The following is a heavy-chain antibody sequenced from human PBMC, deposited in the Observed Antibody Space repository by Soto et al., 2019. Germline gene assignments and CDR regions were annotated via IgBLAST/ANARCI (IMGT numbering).Heavy chain of an antibody. CDR3: ARGRGYSSGRKLIAY. CDR1: GGSFSGYY. V-gene: IGHV4-34*01. J-gene: IGHJ4*02. Sequence: SETLSLTCAVYGGSFSGYYWSWIRQPPGKGLEWIGEINHSGSTNYNPSLKSRVTISVDTSKNQFSLKLSSVTAADTAVYYCARGRGYSSGRKLIAYWGQGTLVTVSS. CDR2: INHSGST. D-gene: IGHD6-25*01.